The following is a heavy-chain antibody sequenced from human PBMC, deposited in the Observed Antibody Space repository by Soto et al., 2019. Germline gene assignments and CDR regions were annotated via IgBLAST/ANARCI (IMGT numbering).Heavy chain of an antibody. CDR1: GFTVSSNY. CDR2: IYSGGST. CDR3: ASAMVRGVIICRHYYGMDV. D-gene: IGHD3-10*01. V-gene: IGHV3-66*01. Sequence: EVQLVESGGGLVQPGGSLRLSCAASGFTVSSNYMSWVRQAPGKGLEWVSVIYSGGSTYYADSVKGRFTISRDNSKNTLYLQMNSLRAEDTAVYYCASAMVRGVIICRHYYGMDVWGQGTTVTVS. J-gene: IGHJ6*02.